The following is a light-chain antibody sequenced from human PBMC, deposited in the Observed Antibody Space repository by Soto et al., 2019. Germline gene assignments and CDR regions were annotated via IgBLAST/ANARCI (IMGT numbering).Light chain of an antibody. V-gene: IGKV1-13*02. CDR3: QHYNSFSKT. J-gene: IGKJ1*01. CDR1: QGIKND. Sequence: AIHMSLSPSSLSASVGDRVTITCRASQGIKNDLGWYQQKPGKAPKLLIYDASSLESGVPSRFSGSASGTEFTLTISSLQPDDFATYYCQHYNSFSKTFGQGTKVDI. CDR2: DAS.